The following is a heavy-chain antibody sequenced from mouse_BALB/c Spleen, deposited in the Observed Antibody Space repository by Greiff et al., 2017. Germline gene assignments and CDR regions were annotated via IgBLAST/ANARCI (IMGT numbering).Heavy chain of an antibody. CDR2: IYPGSGNT. D-gene: IGHD1-2*01. CDR3: ARKTTATDY. Sequence: QVQLQQSGAELARPGASVKLSCKASGYTFTDYYINWVKQRTGQGLEWIGEIYPGSGNTYYNEKFKGKATLTADKSSSTAYMQLSSLTSEDSAVYFCARKTTATDYWGQGTTLTVSS. V-gene: IGHV1-77*01. J-gene: IGHJ2*01. CDR1: GYTFTDYY.